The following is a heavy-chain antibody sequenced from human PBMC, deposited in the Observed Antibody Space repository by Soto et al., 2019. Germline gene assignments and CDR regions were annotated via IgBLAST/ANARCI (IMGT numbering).Heavy chain of an antibody. Sequence: SETLSLTCAVYGGSFTNSYWPWIRQPPGKGLEWIGEINHSGSTNYNPSLKSRVTISVDTSKNQFSLRLSSVTAADTAVYYCARGAHYYSGMDVWGQGTTVT. CDR1: GGSFTNSY. J-gene: IGHJ6*02. CDR2: INHSGST. CDR3: ARGAHYYSGMDV. V-gene: IGHV4-34*01.